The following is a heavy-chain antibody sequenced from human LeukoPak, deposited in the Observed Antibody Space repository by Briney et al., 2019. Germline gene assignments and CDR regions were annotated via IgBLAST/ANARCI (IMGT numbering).Heavy chain of an antibody. J-gene: IGHJ3*02. CDR2: SNNKGTET. V-gene: IGHV3-74*01. CDR3: ARGSFGPDI. Sequence: GGSLRLPCAASGFTFNNFWMHWVRQAPGKGLVWVSRSNNKGTETVYADSVKGRFTISRDNAKNTLYLQMNSLRAEDTAIYYCARGSFGPDIWGQGTMVTVSS. D-gene: IGHD3/OR15-3a*01. CDR1: GFTFNNFW.